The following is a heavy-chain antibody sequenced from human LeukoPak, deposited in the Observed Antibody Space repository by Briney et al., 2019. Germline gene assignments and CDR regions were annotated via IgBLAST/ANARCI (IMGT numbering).Heavy chain of an antibody. CDR2: IYYSGST. Sequence: SETLSLTCTVSGGSISSSSYYWGWIRQPPGKGLEWIGTIYYSGSTYYNPSLKSRVTISVDTSKNQFSLKLSSVTAADTAVYYCASRYDYSNYIDYWGQGTLVTVSS. CDR3: ASRYDYSNYIDY. V-gene: IGHV4-39*01. CDR1: GGSISSSSYY. D-gene: IGHD4-11*01. J-gene: IGHJ4*02.